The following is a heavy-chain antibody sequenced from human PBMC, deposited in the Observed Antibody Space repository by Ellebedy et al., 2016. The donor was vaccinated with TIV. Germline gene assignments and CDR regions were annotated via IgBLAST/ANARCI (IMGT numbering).Heavy chain of an antibody. J-gene: IGHJ4*02. CDR2: IYPGDSDT. V-gene: IGHV5-51*01. CDR3: ARHPDYYFDY. CDR1: GYSFTTYW. Sequence: GESLKISCKGSGYSFTTYWISWVRQMPGKGLEWMGIIYPGDSDTRYSPSFQGQVTISADKSISTAYLQWSSLKASDTAIYYCARHPDYYFDYWGQGTLVTVSS.